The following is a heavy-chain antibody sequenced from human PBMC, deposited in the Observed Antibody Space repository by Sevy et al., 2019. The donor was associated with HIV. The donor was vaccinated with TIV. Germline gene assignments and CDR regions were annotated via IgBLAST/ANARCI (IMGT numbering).Heavy chain of an antibody. Sequence: GGSLRLSCVGSGFNFNKDFMVWVRQAPGRGLQWVSSISSRSGYIFYSDSERGRFTISRDNAKNSLFLEMNNLGVEDTAVYYCTREASAAGTSFGLDVWGQGTTVTVSS. J-gene: IGHJ6*02. CDR3: TREASAAGTSFGLDV. CDR1: GFNFNKDF. CDR2: ISSRSGYI. D-gene: IGHD6-13*01. V-gene: IGHV3-21*01.